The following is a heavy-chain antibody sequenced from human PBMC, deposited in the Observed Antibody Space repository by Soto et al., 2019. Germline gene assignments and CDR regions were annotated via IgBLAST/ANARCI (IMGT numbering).Heavy chain of an antibody. J-gene: IGHJ6*02. CDR2: INHSGST. V-gene: IGHV4-34*01. CDR1: GGSLSGYY. D-gene: IGHD3-10*01. CDR3: ARGRITMVRGVYGHYYGMDV. Sequence: SETLSLTCAVYGGSLSGYYWSWIRQPPGKGLEWIGEINHSGSTNYNPSLKSRVTISVDTSKNQFSLKLSSVTAADTAVYYCARGRITMVRGVYGHYYGMDVWGQGTTVTVSS.